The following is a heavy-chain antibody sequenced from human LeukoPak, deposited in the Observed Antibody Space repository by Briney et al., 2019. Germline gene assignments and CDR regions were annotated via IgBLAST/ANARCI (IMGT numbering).Heavy chain of an antibody. J-gene: IGHJ4*02. CDR1: GFTFNTYG. D-gene: IGHD2-2*01. V-gene: IGHV3-30*18. CDR3: AKAAYCTSTSCHFSGYAQRPLDS. Sequence: GRSLRLSCAASGFTFNTYGMHWVRQAPGKGLEWVAGISSDGTGKDYADSVKGRFTITRDNSRNTMYLQVNSLRAEDTAVYYCAKAAYCTSTSCHFSGYAQRPLDSWGQGTLVTVSS. CDR2: ISSDGTGK.